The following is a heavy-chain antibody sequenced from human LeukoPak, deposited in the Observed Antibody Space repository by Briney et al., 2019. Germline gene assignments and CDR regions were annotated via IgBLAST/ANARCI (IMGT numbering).Heavy chain of an antibody. CDR1: GFRFSDYY. V-gene: IGHV3-11*04. CDR2: IGGSVNTI. J-gene: IGHJ4*02. D-gene: IGHD3-10*01. Sequence: GGSLRLSCAGSGFRFSDYYMSWIRQAPGKGLEWVSYIGGSVNTIYYADSVKGRFTISRDTAKNSLFLQMNNLRAEDTAVYYCVGPDSQFDCWGQGTLVTVSS. CDR3: VGPDSQFDC.